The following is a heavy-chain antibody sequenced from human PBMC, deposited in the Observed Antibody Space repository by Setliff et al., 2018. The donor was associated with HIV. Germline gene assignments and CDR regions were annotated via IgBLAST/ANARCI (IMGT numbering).Heavy chain of an antibody. J-gene: IGHJ3*02. CDR3: ARPLTTSFNFWGDAFAI. V-gene: IGHV4-59*08. CDR2: VCCSGST. Sequence: SETLSLTCTVSADSISSHFCSWIRQPPGKGLEWFGSVCCSGSTKYNPSLKSRVAIFVDTSKNQFSLRLTSVTAADTAVYYCARPLTTSFNFWGDAFAIWGQGTMVTVS. CDR1: ADSISSHF. D-gene: IGHD3-3*01.